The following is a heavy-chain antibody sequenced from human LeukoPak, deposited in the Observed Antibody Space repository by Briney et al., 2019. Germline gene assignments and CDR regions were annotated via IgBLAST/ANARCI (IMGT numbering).Heavy chain of an antibody. CDR3: ARDKLDSSNWYYFDY. CDR2: IWYDGSNK. Sequence: GGSLRLSCAASGFTFSSYGMHWVRQAPGKGLEWVAVIWYDGSNKYYADSVKGRFTISRDNSKNTLYLQMNSLRAEDTAVYYCARDKLDSSNWYYFDYWGQGTLVTVSS. J-gene: IGHJ4*02. CDR1: GFTFSSYG. V-gene: IGHV3-33*01. D-gene: IGHD6-13*01.